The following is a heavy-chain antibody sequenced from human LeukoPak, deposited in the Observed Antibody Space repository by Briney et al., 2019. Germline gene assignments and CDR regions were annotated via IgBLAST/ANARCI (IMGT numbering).Heavy chain of an antibody. CDR3: TKRDGSGSYNTFDY. V-gene: IGHV3-23*01. CDR2: ISGSGGGT. Sequence: GGSLRLSCAASGFTLRSYGMSWVRQAPGKGLEWVSTISGSGGGTYYADSVKGRFTISRDNSKNTLYLQMDSLRAEDTAVYYCTKRDGSGSYNTFDYWGQGTLVTVSS. CDR1: GFTLRSYG. D-gene: IGHD3-10*01. J-gene: IGHJ4*02.